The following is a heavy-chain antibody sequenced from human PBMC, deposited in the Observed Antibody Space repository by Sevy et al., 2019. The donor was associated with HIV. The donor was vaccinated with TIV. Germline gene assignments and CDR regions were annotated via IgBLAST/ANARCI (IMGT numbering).Heavy chain of an antibody. D-gene: IGHD6-19*01. CDR3: AKDRRIAVAGLFQH. Sequence: GGSLRLSCAASGFTFSSYAMSWVRQAPGKGLEWVSAISGSGGSTYYADSVKGRFTIARDNSKNTLYLQMSSLRAGDTAVYYCAKDRRIAVAGLFQHWGQGTLVTVSS. CDR2: ISGSGGST. CDR1: GFTFSSYA. V-gene: IGHV3-23*01. J-gene: IGHJ1*01.